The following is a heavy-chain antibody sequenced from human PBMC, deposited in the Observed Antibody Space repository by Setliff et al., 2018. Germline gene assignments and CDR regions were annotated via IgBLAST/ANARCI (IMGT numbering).Heavy chain of an antibody. Sequence: ASVKVSCKASGYSFNDYGVNWVRQAPGQGLEWVGWIIPYTGKTYYAPKFEGTVLMTADTSTTTAYLELRSLRSDDTAVYYCSRLVRFCTRIVCQRLSGDDYWGQGTLVTVSS. J-gene: IGHJ4*02. CDR3: SRLVRFCTRIVCQRLSGDDY. D-gene: IGHD3-10*01. CDR2: IIPYTGKT. V-gene: IGHV1-18*01. CDR1: GYSFNDYG.